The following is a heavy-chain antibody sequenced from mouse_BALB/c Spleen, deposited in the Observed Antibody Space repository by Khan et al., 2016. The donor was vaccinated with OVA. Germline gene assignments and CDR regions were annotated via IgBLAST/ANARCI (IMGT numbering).Heavy chain of an antibody. CDR3: ARGGYSVFAY. V-gene: IGHV1-77*01. J-gene: IGHJ3*01. Sequence: VQLKQSGPELVKPGASLKVSCKASGYKFTDYIIGWVKQSTRQGLEWIGDIFPGSGTPYYNEKFKDKATLTADKSSNTAYMQLSSLTSEDSAVYFCARGGYSVFAYWGQGTLVTVSA. CDR2: IFPGSGTP. CDR1: GYKFTDYI. D-gene: IGHD2-14*01.